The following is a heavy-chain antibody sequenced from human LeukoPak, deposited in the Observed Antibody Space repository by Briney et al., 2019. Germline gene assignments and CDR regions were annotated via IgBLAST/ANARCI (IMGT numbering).Heavy chain of an antibody. Sequence: ASVTVSCKTSGYTFTSYGISWVRQAPGQGLEWMGWISAYNGNTNYAQKLQVRVTMTTDTSTSTAYMELRSLRSDDTAVYYCARDLRRIAASRGIYYYYYMDVWGKGTTVTVSS. CDR2: ISAYNGNT. CDR3: ARDLRRIAASRGIYYYYYMDV. V-gene: IGHV1-18*01. J-gene: IGHJ6*03. CDR1: GYTFTSYG. D-gene: IGHD6-13*01.